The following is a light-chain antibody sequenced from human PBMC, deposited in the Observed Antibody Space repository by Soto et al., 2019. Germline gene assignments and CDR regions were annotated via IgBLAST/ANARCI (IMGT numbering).Light chain of an antibody. J-gene: IGKJ1*01. Sequence: EIVMTQSPATLSVSPGGRATLSCRASQTISGTLAWYQQKPGQAPRLLIHGVSTRAPGFPARFSGSGSGTDFTLTISSLQSEDFAVYYCQQYDNWPWTFGQGTKVEI. CDR2: GVS. V-gene: IGKV3-15*01. CDR1: QTISGT. CDR3: QQYDNWPWT.